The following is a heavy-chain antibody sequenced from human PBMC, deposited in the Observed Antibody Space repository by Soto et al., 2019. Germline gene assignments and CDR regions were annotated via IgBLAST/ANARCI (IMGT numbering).Heavy chain of an antibody. CDR2: IYYSGST. CDR3: ARSFGVAAAGPFDS. D-gene: IGHD6-13*01. V-gene: IGHV4-31*03. CDR1: GGSISSGGYY. J-gene: IGHJ4*02. Sequence: SETLSLTCTVSGGSISSGGYYWSWIRQHPGKGLEWIGYIYYSGSTYYNPSLKSRVTISVDTSKNQFSLKLSSVTAADTAVYYWARSFGVAAAGPFDSWGQGTLVTVS.